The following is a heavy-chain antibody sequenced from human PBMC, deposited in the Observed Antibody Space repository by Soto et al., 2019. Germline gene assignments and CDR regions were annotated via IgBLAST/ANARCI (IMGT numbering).Heavy chain of an antibody. CDR1: GFTFNNYN. CDR2: ISSSTI. CDR3: TRDRGYPDSFDL. J-gene: IGHJ3*01. Sequence: GGSLRLSCAASGFTFNNYNMNWVRQAPGKGLEWVSYISSSTIYYADSVKGRFTISRDNAKNSLYLQMNSLRAEDTAVYYCTRDRGYPDSFDLWGQGTMVTGSS. V-gene: IGHV3-48*01. D-gene: IGHD3-10*01.